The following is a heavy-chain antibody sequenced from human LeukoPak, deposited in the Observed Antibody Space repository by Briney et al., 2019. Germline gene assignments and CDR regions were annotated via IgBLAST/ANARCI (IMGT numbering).Heavy chain of an antibody. D-gene: IGHD3-22*01. CDR1: GFTFSSYS. J-gene: IGHJ4*02. Sequence: TGGSLRLSCAASGFTFSSYSMNWVRQAPGKGLEWVSYISSSSSTIYYADSVKGRFTISRDNAKNSLYLQMNSLRAKDTAVYYCARDWYYDSSGYYPHWGQGTLVTVSS. CDR2: ISSSSSTI. CDR3: ARDWYYDSSGYYPH. V-gene: IGHV3-48*04.